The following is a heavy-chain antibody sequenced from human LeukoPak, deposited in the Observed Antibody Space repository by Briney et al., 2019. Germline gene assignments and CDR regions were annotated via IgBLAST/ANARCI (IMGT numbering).Heavy chain of an antibody. J-gene: IGHJ4*02. V-gene: IGHV3-30*02. Sequence: GGSLRLSCAASGFTFSSYGMHWVRQAPGKGLEWVAFIRCDGSNKYYADAVKGRFTISRDNSKNTLYLQMNSLRAEDTAVYYCAKATQKRNYYGSGSYLGYWGQGNLVTVSS. CDR1: GFTFSSYG. CDR2: IRCDGSNK. D-gene: IGHD3-10*01. CDR3: AKATQKRNYYGSGSYLGY.